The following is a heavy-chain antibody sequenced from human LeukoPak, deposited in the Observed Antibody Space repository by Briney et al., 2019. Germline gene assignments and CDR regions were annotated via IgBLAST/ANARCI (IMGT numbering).Heavy chain of an antibody. J-gene: IGHJ4*02. CDR2: IYTSGST. CDR3: ARSLVGATSYFDY. V-gene: IGHV4-61*02. Sequence: PSETLSLTCTVSGGSISSGSYYWSWIRQPAGKGLEWIGRIYTSGSTNYNPSLKSRVTISVDTSKNQFSLKLSSVTAADTAVYYCARSLVGATSYFDYWGQGTLVTVSS. CDR1: GGSISSGSYY. D-gene: IGHD1-26*01.